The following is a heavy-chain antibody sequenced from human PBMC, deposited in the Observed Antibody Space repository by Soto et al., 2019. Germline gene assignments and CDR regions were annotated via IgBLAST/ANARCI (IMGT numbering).Heavy chain of an antibody. CDR2: ISSSGSTI. D-gene: IGHD2-21*01. J-gene: IGHJ6*02. Sequence: PGGSLRLSCAASGFTFSSYEMDWVRQAPGKGLQWVSYISSSGSTIYYADSVKGRFTISRDNAKNSLYLQMNSLRAEDTAVYYCVSQGVNNHYGMDVWDQGTTVTVSS. V-gene: IGHV3-48*03. CDR1: GFTFSSYE. CDR3: VSQGVNNHYGMDV.